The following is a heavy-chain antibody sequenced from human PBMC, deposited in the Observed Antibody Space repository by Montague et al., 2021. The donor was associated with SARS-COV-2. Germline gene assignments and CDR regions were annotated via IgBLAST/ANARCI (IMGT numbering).Heavy chain of an antibody. Sequence: SLRLSWAASGFTFSSYGMHWVRQAPGKGLEWVAVIWYDGSNKYYADSVKGRFTISRDNSKNTLYLQMNSLRAEDTALYYCARDKYCSSTSCYPRDYYYGMDVWGQGTTVTVSS. CDR2: IWYDGSNK. CDR1: GFTFSSYG. CDR3: ARDKYCSSTSCYPRDYYYGMDV. V-gene: IGHV3-33*01. D-gene: IGHD2-2*01. J-gene: IGHJ6*02.